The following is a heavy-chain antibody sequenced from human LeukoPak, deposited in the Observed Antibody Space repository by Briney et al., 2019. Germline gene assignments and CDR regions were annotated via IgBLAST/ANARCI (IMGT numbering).Heavy chain of an antibody. CDR2: INPNSGGT. CDR1: GYTFTGYY. V-gene: IGHV1-2*02. D-gene: IGHD2-2*01. J-gene: IGHJ6*04. CDR3: SRGRIVVLPAANDMDV. Sequence: ASVKVSCKASGYTFTGYYMHWVRQAPGQGPEWMGWINPNSGGTNYAQKFQGRVTMTRDTSISPAYMELSRLRSDAKAVYYCSRGRIVVLPAANDMDVWGKGTKVTGSS.